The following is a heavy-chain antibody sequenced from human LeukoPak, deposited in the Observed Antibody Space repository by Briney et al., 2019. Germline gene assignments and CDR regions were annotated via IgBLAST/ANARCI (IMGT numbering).Heavy chain of an antibody. J-gene: IGHJ4*02. V-gene: IGHV3-21*06. CDR3: ARDRPTGASRVFVVQ. D-gene: IGHD2-21*01. CDR1: GFTFSTYA. CDR2: MSSGSSYI. Sequence: GGSLRLSCTASGFTFSTYAMTWVRQAPGKGLEWISSMSSGSSYIYYADSVRGRFTISRDNTKNALYLEMNNLRGEDTAIYYCARDRPTGASRVFVVQWGQGTPVTVSS.